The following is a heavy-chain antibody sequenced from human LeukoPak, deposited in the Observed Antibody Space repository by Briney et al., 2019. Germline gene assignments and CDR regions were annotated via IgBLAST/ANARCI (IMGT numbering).Heavy chain of an antibody. V-gene: IGHV4-61*01. Sequence: SETLSLTCTVSGGSVSSGSYYWSWIRQPPGKELEWIGYIYYSGSTDYNPSLKSRVTISVDTSKNQFSLKLSSVTAADTAVYYCARRARGSYFDYWGQGTLVTVSS. D-gene: IGHD1-26*01. CDR1: GGSVSSGSYY. J-gene: IGHJ4*02. CDR2: IYYSGST. CDR3: ARRARGSYFDY.